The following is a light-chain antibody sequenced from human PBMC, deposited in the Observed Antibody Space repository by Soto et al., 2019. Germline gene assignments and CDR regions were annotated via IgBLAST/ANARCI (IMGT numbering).Light chain of an antibody. J-gene: IGKJ1*01. V-gene: IGKV1-5*03. CDR1: QSISTW. CDR3: QQYNSYSRT. CDR2: NAS. Sequence: DIQMTQSPSALSASVGDRVTITCRASQSISTWLAWYQQEPGKAPKLLIHNASSLQSGVPSRFSGSGSGTDFTLTISSLHADDFATYYCQQYNSYSRTFGQGTKVEIK.